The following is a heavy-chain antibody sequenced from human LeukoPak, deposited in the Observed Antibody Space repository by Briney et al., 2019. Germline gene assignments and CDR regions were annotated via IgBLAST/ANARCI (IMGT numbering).Heavy chain of an antibody. CDR3: ARDPAILRLRWVPDYFDY. V-gene: IGHV3-48*01. D-gene: IGHD4-23*01. J-gene: IGHJ4*02. CDR2: ISSSSSTI. Sequence: GGSLRLSCAASGFTFSSYSMNWVRQAPGKGLEWVSYISSSSSTIYYADSVKGRFTISRDNAKNSLYLQMNSLRAEDTAVYYCARDPAILRLRWVPDYFDYWGQGTLVTVSS. CDR1: GFTFSSYS.